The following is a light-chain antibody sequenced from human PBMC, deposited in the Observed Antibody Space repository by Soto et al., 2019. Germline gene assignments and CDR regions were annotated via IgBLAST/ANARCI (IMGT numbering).Light chain of an antibody. V-gene: IGKV1-33*01. Sequence: DIQMTQSPSSLSASVGDRVTITCQADQGISKSLSWYQQKPGMAPKLLIYDASNLETGVPSMFSGSGSGIDFTLTISSLQPEDFGRYYCQQYDDLPFTFGGGTKVEIK. CDR2: DAS. CDR3: QQYDDLPFT. CDR1: QGISKS. J-gene: IGKJ4*01.